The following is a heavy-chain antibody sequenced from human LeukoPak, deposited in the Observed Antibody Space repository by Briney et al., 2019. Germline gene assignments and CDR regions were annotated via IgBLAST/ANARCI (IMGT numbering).Heavy chain of an antibody. CDR2: ISSSSSYI. Sequence: PGGSLRLSCAASGFTFSSYSMNWVRQAPGKGLEWVSSISSSSSYIYYADSVKGRFTISRDNAKNSLYLQMNSLRAEDTAVYYCARGAYSSGWRPFDYWGQGTLVTVSS. J-gene: IGHJ4*02. V-gene: IGHV3-21*01. CDR3: ARGAYSSGWRPFDY. D-gene: IGHD6-19*01. CDR1: GFTFSSYS.